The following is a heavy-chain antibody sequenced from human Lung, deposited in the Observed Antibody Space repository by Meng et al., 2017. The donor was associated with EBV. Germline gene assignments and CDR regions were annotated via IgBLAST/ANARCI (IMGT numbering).Heavy chain of an antibody. V-gene: IGHV4-4*02. D-gene: IGHD3-3*01. CDR1: GGSISSSNW. CDR3: ARGKLSGYRYFDY. Sequence: GQLHQRGAGVLKPSGTLSLTCAVPGGSISSSNWWSWVRQPPGKGLEWIGEIYHSGSTNYNPSLKSRVTISVDKSKNQFSLKLSSVTAADTAVYYCARGKLSGYRYFDYWGQGTLVTVSS. J-gene: IGHJ4*02. CDR2: IYHSGST.